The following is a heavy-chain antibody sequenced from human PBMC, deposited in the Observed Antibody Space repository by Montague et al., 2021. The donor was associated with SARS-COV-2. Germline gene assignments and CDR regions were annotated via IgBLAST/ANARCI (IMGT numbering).Heavy chain of an antibody. CDR1: GGSISSSSYY. CDR3: AREIGYCSSTSCYEGYAFDY. J-gene: IGHJ4*02. D-gene: IGHD2-2*01. CDR2: IYYSGXT. Sequence: SETLSLTCTVSGGSISSSSYYWGWIRQPPGKGLEWIGSIYYSGXTXYXXXXKXRVTISVDTSKNQFSLKLSSVTAADTAVYYCAREIGYCSSTSCYEGYAFDYWGQGTLVTVSS. V-gene: IGHV4-39*02.